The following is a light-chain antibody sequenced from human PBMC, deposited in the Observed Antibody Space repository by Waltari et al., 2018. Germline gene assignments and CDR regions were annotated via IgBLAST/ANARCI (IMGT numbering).Light chain of an antibody. Sequence: DVQMTQSPSFLSASVGDGVTNTCRASQTISGRLAWYQQKPGAAPKPLIYKASNLDGGVQSRFSGSDSGAEFTLTISRLQPDDFATYYCQQYNEFPWTFGQGTKVDIK. CDR1: QTISGR. V-gene: IGKV1-5*03. CDR2: KAS. J-gene: IGKJ1*01. CDR3: QQYNEFPWT.